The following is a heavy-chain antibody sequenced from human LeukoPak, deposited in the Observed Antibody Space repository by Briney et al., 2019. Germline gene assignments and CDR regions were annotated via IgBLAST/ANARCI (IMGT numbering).Heavy chain of an antibody. CDR1: GGTFSSYA. J-gene: IGHJ6*02. Sequence: SVKVSFKASGGTFSSYAISWVRQAPGQGLEWMGGIIPIFGTANYAQKFQGRVTITADESTSTAYMELSSLRSEDTAVYYCARDRIAVAGTRYYYYGMDVWGQGTTVTVSS. CDR2: IIPIFGTA. V-gene: IGHV1-69*13. D-gene: IGHD6-19*01. CDR3: ARDRIAVAGTRYYYYGMDV.